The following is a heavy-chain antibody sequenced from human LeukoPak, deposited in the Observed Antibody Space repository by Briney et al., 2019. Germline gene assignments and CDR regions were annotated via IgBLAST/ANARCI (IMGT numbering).Heavy chain of an antibody. V-gene: IGHV3-7*01. J-gene: IGHJ4*02. CDR3: ATMTAAYCSSGSCFY. CDR2: IKQDGSEK. Sequence: SGGSLRLSCAASGLTFTTYWMSWVRQAPGKGLEWVANIKQDGSEKYYVDSVKGRFTISRDSAKNSTYLQMNSLRAEDTALYYCATMTAAYCSSGSCFYWGQGTRVTVSS. CDR1: GLTFTTYW. D-gene: IGHD2-15*01.